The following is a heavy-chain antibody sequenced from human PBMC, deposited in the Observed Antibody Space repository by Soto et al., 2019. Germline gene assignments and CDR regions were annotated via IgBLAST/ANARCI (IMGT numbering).Heavy chain of an antibody. Sequence: QLQLQESGPGLVKPSETLSLTCTVSGGSISSSSYYWGWIRQPPGKGLEWIGSIYYSGSTYYNPSLKSRVTISVDTSKNQFSLKLSSVTAADTAVYYCARPMDDDSSGYYYYWGQGTLVTVSS. CDR3: ARPMDDDSSGYYYY. D-gene: IGHD3-22*01. J-gene: IGHJ4*02. CDR1: GGSISSSSYY. CDR2: IYYSGST. V-gene: IGHV4-39*01.